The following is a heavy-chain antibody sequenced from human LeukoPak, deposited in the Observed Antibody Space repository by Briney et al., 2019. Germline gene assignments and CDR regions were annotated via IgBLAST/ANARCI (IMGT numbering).Heavy chain of an antibody. CDR2: INDSGVT. CDR1: GGSFSGYY. Sequence: PSETLSLTCAVYGGSFSGYYWSWIRQSPGEGLEWIGEINDSGVTNCNPSLESRVILSVDTSKNQFSLKLSSVTAADTAVYYCARDEGSGWPFDYWGQGTLVTVSS. CDR3: ARDEGSGWPFDY. V-gene: IGHV4-34*01. J-gene: IGHJ4*02. D-gene: IGHD6-19*01.